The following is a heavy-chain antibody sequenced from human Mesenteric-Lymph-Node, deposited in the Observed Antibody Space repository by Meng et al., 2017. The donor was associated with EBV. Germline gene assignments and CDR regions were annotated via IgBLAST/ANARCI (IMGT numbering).Heavy chain of an antibody. CDR2: ISSSSGTI. V-gene: IGHV3-11*01. Sequence: VEAGGGVDRLGGALRLSCAASGVTFSANCISWFRQAPGQGLEWVSCISSSSGTIDYAHHVKGRFPIPRDNAKDSLYLQLNSLRSEDTAVYYCAREFVAVFDLWGRGTLVTVSS. D-gene: IGHD2-21*01. CDR1: GVTFSANC. J-gene: IGHJ2*01. CDR3: AREFVAVFDL.